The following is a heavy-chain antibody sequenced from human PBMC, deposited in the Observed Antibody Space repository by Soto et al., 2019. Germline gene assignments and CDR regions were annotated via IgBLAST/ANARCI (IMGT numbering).Heavy chain of an antibody. CDR3: ARGRITMVRGPASYWYFDL. CDR2: IIPIFGTA. D-gene: IGHD3-10*01. Sequence: ASVKVSCKASGGTFSSYAISWVRQAPGQGLEWMGGIIPIFGTANYAQKFQGRVTITADESTSTAYMELSSLRSEDTAVYYCARGRITMVRGPASYWYFDLWGRGTLVTVSS. J-gene: IGHJ2*01. V-gene: IGHV1-69*13. CDR1: GGTFSSYA.